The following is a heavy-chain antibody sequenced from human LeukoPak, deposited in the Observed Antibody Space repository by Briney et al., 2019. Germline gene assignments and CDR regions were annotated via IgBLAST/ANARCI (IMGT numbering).Heavy chain of an antibody. D-gene: IGHD3-16*01. CDR3: ARAPTREGGGALFDY. J-gene: IGHJ4*02. CDR2: IYSSGST. V-gene: IGHV4-4*07. CDR1: GGSITSYY. Sequence: SETLSLTCTVSGGSITSYYWSWIRQSAGKGLEWIGRIYSSGSTNFNPSLKSRVTMSVDTSKNQISLNLTSVTAADTAVYYCARAPTREGGGALFDYWGQGTLVTVSS.